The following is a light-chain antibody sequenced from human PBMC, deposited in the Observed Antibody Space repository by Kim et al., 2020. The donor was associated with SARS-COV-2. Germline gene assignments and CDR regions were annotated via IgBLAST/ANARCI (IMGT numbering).Light chain of an antibody. J-gene: IGLJ3*02. CDR1: SSNIGSNV. Sequence: GQRVTLSCSGSSSNIGSNVVNWYQQLPGTAPKLLIYSNDYRPSGVPDRFSGSKSGTSASLDISGLQSEDEADYYCAAWDDSLNGSVFGGGTQLTVL. CDR3: AAWDDSLNGSV. V-gene: IGLV1-44*01. CDR2: SND.